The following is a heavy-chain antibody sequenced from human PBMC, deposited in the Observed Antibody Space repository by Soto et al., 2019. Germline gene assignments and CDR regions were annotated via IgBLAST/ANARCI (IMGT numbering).Heavy chain of an antibody. D-gene: IGHD3-10*01. V-gene: IGHV4-4*02. Sequence: QVQLQESGPGLVKPSGTLSLTCAVSSGSISSSNWWSWVRQPPGKGLEWIGEIYHSGSTNYNPSLKSRVTLSVDKSKNQFSLKMSSVTAADTAVDYCARGGGSGSYFPPYYYNYMDVWGKGTTVTVSS. CDR3: ARGGGSGSYFPPYYYNYMDV. J-gene: IGHJ6*03. CDR1: SGSISSSNW. CDR2: IYHSGST.